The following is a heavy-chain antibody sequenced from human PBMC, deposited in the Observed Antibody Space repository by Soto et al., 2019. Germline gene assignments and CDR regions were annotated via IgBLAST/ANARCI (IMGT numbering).Heavy chain of an antibody. V-gene: IGHV3-30-3*01. CDR2: ISFDGSNK. CDR3: ARDGSGSGYYYYYGMDV. J-gene: IGHJ6*02. D-gene: IGHD3-10*01. CDR1: GFTFINYA. Sequence: QVQLVESGGGVVQPGRSLRLSCAASGFTFINYAMHWVRQAPGKGLEWVAMISFDGSNKYYGDSVKGRFTISRDNSKNTPYLQMDSLRAEDTAVYYCARDGSGSGYYYYYGMDVWGQGTTVTVSS.